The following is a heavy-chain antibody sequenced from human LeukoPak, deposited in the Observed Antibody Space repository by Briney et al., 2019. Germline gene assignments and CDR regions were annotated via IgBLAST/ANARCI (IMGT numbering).Heavy chain of an antibody. D-gene: IGHD3-10*01. Sequence: ASVKVSCKVSGYTFSELAIHWVRQAPGKRLEWVGGFDPEDDETVSVPKLKGRVTMTEDTSTDTAYMELSSLRSEDTAVYFCAKRGIVIRAVIIVGFHKEAYYFDYWGQGALVTVSS. CDR3: AKRGIVIRAVIIVGFHKEAYYFDY. CDR1: GYTFSELA. J-gene: IGHJ4*02. V-gene: IGHV1-24*01. CDR2: FDPEDDET.